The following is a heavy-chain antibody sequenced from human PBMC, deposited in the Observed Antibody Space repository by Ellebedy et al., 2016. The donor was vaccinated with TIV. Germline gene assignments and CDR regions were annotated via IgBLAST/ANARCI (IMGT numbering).Heavy chain of an antibody. CDR2: VWYDGSDK. CDR3: VRESCNNITCYFDY. Sequence: GESLKISCAASGFPFSTYCLHWVRQAPGKGLEWVAVVWYDGSDKYYADSVKGRFTISRDNSKNTLFLQMNSLRAEDTAVYYCVRESCNNITCYFDYWGLGTLVRVSS. V-gene: IGHV3-33*01. J-gene: IGHJ4*02. CDR1: GFPFSTYC. D-gene: IGHD2/OR15-2a*01.